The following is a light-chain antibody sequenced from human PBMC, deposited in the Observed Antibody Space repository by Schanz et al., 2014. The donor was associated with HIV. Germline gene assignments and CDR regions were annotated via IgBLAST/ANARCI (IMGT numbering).Light chain of an antibody. CDR2: WAS. Sequence: DIVMTQSPDSLAVSLGERATIHCKSSQSVLYTANNVNYLAWYQQKPGQPPKLLVYWASTRESGVPDRFSGSGSGTDFTLTISGLQAEDVATYYCHQFFSSRGTFGQGTKVEI. CDR1: QSVLYTANNVNY. J-gene: IGKJ1*01. CDR3: HQFFSSRGT. V-gene: IGKV4-1*01.